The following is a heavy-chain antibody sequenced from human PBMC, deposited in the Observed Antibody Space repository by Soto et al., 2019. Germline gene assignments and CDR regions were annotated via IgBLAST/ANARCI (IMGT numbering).Heavy chain of an antibody. J-gene: IGHJ4*01. Sequence: SETLSLTCAVYGGSFSAYYWRWIRQPPGKGLEWIGEINHSGGTSYNPSLKSRVTISVDTSKSQFSLKLTSVTAADRAVYYCARGSVDTVDSSGFYEYWGHGTPVTVS. CDR1: GGSFSAYY. CDR3: ARGSVDTVDSSGFYEY. V-gene: IGHV4-34*01. D-gene: IGHD3-22*01. CDR2: INHSGGT.